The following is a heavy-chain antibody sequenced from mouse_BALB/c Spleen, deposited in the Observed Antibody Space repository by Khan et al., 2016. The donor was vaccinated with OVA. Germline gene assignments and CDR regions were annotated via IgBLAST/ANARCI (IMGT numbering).Heavy chain of an antibody. CDR1: GFTFTDYY. CDR3: ARDNPYAMDY. V-gene: IGHV7-3*02. Sequence: EVQLQESGGGLVQPGGSLRLSCATSGFTFTDYYMSWVRQPPGKALEWLGFIRNKANGYTTEYSAPVKGRFTISRDNSQSILYLQMNTLRAEDSATYYCARDNPYAMDYWGQGTTVTVSS. J-gene: IGHJ4*01. CDR2: IRNKANGYTT.